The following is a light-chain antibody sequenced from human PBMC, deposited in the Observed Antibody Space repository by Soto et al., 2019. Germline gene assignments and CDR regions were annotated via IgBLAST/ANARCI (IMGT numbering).Light chain of an antibody. Sequence: QSALTQPPSASGSPGQSVTISCTGTSSDVGGYNYVSWYQQHPGKAPKLMIYEVNKRPSGVPDRFSGSKSGNTASLTVSGLQAEEEADYYGSSFAGSNNLVFGGGTKLTVL. CDR2: EVN. CDR1: SSDVGGYNY. J-gene: IGLJ2*01. V-gene: IGLV2-8*01. CDR3: SSFAGSNNLV.